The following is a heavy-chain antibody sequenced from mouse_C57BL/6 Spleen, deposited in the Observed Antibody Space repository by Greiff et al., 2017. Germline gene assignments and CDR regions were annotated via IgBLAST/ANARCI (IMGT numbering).Heavy chain of an antibody. CDR3: ARLQLGVRYFDY. CDR2: ISSGSSTI. J-gene: IGHJ2*01. V-gene: IGHV5-17*01. Sequence: DVKLVESGGGLVKPGGSLKLSCAATGFTFSDYGMQWVRQAPEKGLEWVAYISSGSSTIYYADIVKGRFTISRDNAKNTLFLQMTSLRSEDTTMYYCARLQLGVRYFDYWGQGTTLTVSS. D-gene: IGHD4-1*02. CDR1: GFTFSDYG.